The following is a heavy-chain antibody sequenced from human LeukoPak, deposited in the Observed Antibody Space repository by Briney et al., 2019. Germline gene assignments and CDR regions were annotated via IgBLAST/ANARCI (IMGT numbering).Heavy chain of an antibody. V-gene: IGHV3-30*04. CDR3: ARVNSITMVRGVLDY. CDR1: GFTFSSYA. D-gene: IGHD3-10*01. CDR2: ISYDGSNK. Sequence: GGSLRLSCAASGFTFSSYAMHWVRQAPGKGLEWVAVISYDGSNKYYADSVKGRFTISRDNSKNTLYLQMNSLRAEDTAVYYCARVNSITMVRGVLDYWGQGTPVTVSS. J-gene: IGHJ4*02.